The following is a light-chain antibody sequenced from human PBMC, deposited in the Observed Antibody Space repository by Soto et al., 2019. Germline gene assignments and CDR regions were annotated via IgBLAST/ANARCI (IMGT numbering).Light chain of an antibody. V-gene: IGKV3-20*01. CDR2: DAS. CDR3: QQCGSSSWT. CDR1: QSISSSY. J-gene: IGKJ1*01. Sequence: EIVLTQSPGTLSLSPGERATLSCRASQSISSSYLAWYQQKPGQAPRLLIYDASSRAAGVPDRFSGGGSGTDFALTISRLEPEDFAVYYCQQCGSSSWTFGQGTKVEIK.